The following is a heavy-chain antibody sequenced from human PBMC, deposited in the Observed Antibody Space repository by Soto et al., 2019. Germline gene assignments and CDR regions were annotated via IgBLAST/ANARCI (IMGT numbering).Heavy chain of an antibody. J-gene: IGHJ4*02. CDR1: GFTYSSYA. CDR3: AKDLRFGDS. CDR2: ISGTGITT. V-gene: IGHV3-23*01. Sequence: PGGSLILSCAASGFTYSSYAMSWVRQAPGKGLEWVASISGTGITTYYADSVKGRFTISRDNYKNTLYLQMNSLRGEDTAIFYCAKDLRFGDSWGQGALVTVSS. D-gene: IGHD3-10*01.